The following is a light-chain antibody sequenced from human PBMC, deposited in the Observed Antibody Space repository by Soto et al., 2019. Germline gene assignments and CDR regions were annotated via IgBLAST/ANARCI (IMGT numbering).Light chain of an antibody. CDR3: GSYTSTSTLYV. V-gene: IGLV2-14*03. CDR1: SSDVCGSNY. CDR2: DVS. J-gene: IGLJ1*01. Sequence: QSVLTQPASVSGSPGQSITISCTGTSSDVCGSNYVSWYQQHPGKAPKLMIYDVSNRPSGVSNRFSGSKSGNTASLTISGLQAEDEADYYCGSYTSTSTLYVFGTGTKLTVL.